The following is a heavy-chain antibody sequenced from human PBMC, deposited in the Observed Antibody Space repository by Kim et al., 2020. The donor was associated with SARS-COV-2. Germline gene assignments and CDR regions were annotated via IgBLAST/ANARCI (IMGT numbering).Heavy chain of an antibody. CDR1: GFQFDDYV. J-gene: IGHJ6*02. V-gene: IGHV3-9*01. CDR2: IGWESRSL. CDR3: VRDQWQLTGPLSSYGMDV. Sequence: GGSLRLSCIVSGFQFDDYVMHWVRQRPGKGLEWVAGIGWESRSLGYADSVKGRFSISRDDAKNSLYLQMNSLRVDDTALYYCVRDQWQLTGPLSSYGMDVWGQGTTVIVSS. D-gene: IGHD6-19*01.